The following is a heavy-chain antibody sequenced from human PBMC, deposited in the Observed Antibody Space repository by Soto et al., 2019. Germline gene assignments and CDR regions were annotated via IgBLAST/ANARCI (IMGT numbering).Heavy chain of an antibody. CDR1: GGSFSGYY. D-gene: IGHD6-6*01. J-gene: IGHJ6*02. V-gene: IGHV4-34*01. Sequence: QVQLQQWGAGLLKPSETLSLTCAVYGGSFSGYYWSWTRQPPGKGLEWIGEINHSGSTNYNPSLKSRVTISVDTSKNQFSLKLSSVTAADTAVYYCATSRSIAARLVRGMDVWGQGTTVTVSS. CDR2: INHSGST. CDR3: ATSRSIAARLVRGMDV.